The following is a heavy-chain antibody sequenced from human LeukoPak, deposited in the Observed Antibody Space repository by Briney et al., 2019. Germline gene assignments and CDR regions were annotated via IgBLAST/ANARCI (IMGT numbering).Heavy chain of an antibody. CDR3: SRDLGTGRPHDV. Sequence: GGSLRLSCAASGFTFTNYWMTWVRQAPGKGLEWVANLNPYGNDKYYDDSVKGRSTISRDNARDSLYLEMHSLRAEDTAIYYCSRDLGTGRPHDVWGRGTLVTVSS. CDR1: GFTFTNYW. J-gene: IGHJ4*02. D-gene: IGHD3/OR15-3a*01. CDR2: LNPYGNDK. V-gene: IGHV3-7*01.